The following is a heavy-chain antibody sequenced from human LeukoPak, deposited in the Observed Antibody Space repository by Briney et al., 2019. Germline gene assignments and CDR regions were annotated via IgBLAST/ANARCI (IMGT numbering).Heavy chain of an antibody. CDR3: ATRVVGASEGNY. J-gene: IGHJ4*02. CDR2: ISSSSSYI. CDR1: GFKFSSYS. V-gene: IGHV3-21*04. Sequence: GGSLRLSCAASGFKFSSYSMKWVRQAPGKGLEWVSFISSSSSYIYYADSLKGRFTISRDNSKNTLFLQMNSLRADDTAVYYCATRVVGASEGNYWGQGTLVTVSS. D-gene: IGHD1-26*01.